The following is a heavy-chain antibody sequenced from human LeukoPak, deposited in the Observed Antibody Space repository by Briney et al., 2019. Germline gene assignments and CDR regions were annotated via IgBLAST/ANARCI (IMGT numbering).Heavy chain of an antibody. CDR1: GFTFSAYW. J-gene: IGHJ4*02. CDR2: IKQDGSER. Sequence: PGGSLRLSCAASGFTFSAYWMNWVRQAPGKGLEWVANIKQDGSERYYVDSVKGRFTISRDNAKKLLSLQMNSLRGDDTAVYYCSRGWHGMFLFDYCGQGTLVTVAS. V-gene: IGHV3-7*05. CDR3: SRGWHGMFLFDY. D-gene: IGHD3-10*02.